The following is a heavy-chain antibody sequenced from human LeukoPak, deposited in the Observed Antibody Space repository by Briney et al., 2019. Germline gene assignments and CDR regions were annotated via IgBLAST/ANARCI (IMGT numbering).Heavy chain of an antibody. J-gene: IGHJ4*02. Sequence: SETLSLTCSVSGGSISSTYYYWGWIRQPPGKGLEWIGSIYYSGSTYYNPSLKSRVTISVDTSNNQFSLKLSSVTAADTAVYYCASSAKMTTVTTILYWGQGTLVTASS. V-gene: IGHV4-39*01. CDR2: IYYSGST. D-gene: IGHD4-17*01. CDR1: GGSISSTYYY. CDR3: ASSAKMTTVTTILY.